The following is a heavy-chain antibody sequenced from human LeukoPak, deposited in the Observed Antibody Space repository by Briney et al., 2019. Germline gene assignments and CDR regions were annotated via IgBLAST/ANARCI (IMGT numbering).Heavy chain of an antibody. CDR3: ARQGHYCSSTSCHIGAFDI. Sequence: SETLSLTCTVSGGSISSSSYYWGWIRQPPGKGLEWIGSIYYSGSTYYNPSLKSRVTISVDTSKNQFSLKLSSVTAADTAVYYCARQGHYCSSTSCHIGAFDIWGQGTMVTVSS. CDR2: IYYSGST. V-gene: IGHV4-39*01. D-gene: IGHD2-2*02. J-gene: IGHJ3*02. CDR1: GGSISSSSYY.